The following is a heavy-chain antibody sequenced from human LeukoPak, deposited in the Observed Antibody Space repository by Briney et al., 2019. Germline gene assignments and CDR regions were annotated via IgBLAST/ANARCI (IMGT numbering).Heavy chain of an antibody. V-gene: IGHV1-69*04. CDR3: ARGPKGGGFDY. CDR2: IIPILGIA. D-gene: IGHD1-26*01. CDR1: GGTFSSYA. J-gene: IGHJ4*02. Sequence: SVKVSCKASGGTFSSYAISWVRQAPGQGLEWMGRIIPILGIANYAQKFQGRVTITADKSTSTAYMELSSPRSEDTAVYYCARGPKGGGFDYWGQGTLVTVSS.